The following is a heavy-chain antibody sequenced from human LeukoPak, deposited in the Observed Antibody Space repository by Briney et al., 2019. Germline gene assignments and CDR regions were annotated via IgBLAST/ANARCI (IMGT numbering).Heavy chain of an antibody. Sequence: GESLKISCKGSGYNFTIYWIGWVRQMPGKGLEWMGIIYPGDSDTRYSPSFQGQVTISADKSISTAYLQWSSLKASDTAMYYCARHLGNYGDYVRDYYYMDVWGKGTTVTVSS. V-gene: IGHV5-51*01. J-gene: IGHJ6*03. CDR2: IYPGDSDT. CDR1: GYNFTIYW. CDR3: ARHLGNYGDYVRDYYYMDV. D-gene: IGHD4-17*01.